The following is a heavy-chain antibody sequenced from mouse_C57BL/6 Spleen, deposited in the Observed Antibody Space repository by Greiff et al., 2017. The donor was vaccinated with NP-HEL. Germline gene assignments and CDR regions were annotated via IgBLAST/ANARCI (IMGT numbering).Heavy chain of an antibody. CDR1: GYTFTDYY. CDR3: GREDVSSLYAMDY. D-gene: IGHD1-1*01. J-gene: IGHJ4*01. V-gene: IGHV1-26*01. CDR2: INPNNGGT. Sequence: EVQLQQSGPELVKPGASVKISCKASGYTFTDYYMNWVKQSHGKSLEWIGDINPNNGGTSYNQKFKGKATLTVDKSSSTAYMELRSLTSEDSAVYYCGREDVSSLYAMDYWGQGTSVTVAS.